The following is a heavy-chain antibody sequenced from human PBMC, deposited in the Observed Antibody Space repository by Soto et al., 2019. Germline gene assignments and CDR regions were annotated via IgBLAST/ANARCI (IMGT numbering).Heavy chain of an antibody. CDR1: GGTFSSYA. J-gene: IGHJ4*02. D-gene: IGHD4-17*01. CDR2: IIPIFGTA. V-gene: IGHV1-69*01. CDR3: ARDPLRVTTDGGGY. Sequence: QVQLVQSGAEVKKPGSSVKVSCKASGGTFSSYAISWVQQAPGQGLEWMGGIIPIFGTANYAQKFQGRVTITADESTSTAYMELGSLRSEDTAVYYCARDPLRVTTDGGGYWGQGTLVTVSS.